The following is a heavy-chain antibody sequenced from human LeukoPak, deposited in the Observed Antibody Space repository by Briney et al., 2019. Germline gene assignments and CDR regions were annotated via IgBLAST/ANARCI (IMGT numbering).Heavy chain of an antibody. J-gene: IGHJ5*02. V-gene: IGHV4-34*01. CDR1: GGSFSGYY. CDR2: INHSGST. CDR3: ARGDPCGGGDCYSNWFDP. Sequence: SETLSLTCAVYGGSFSGYYWSWIRQPPGKGLEWIGEINHSGSTNYNPSLKSRVTISVDTSKNQFSLKLSSETAADTAVYYCARGDPCGGGDCYSNWFDPWGQGTLVTVSS. D-gene: IGHD2-21*02.